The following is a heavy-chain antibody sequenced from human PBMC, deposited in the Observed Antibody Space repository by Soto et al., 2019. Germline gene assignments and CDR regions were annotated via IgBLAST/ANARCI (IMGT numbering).Heavy chain of an antibody. CDR1: GVTLSSAW. D-gene: IGHD1-20*01. J-gene: IGHJ4*02. V-gene: IGHV3-15*01. CDR2: IKSESDGGTT. Sequence: GGSLRLSCAASGVTLSSAWMSWVRQAPGKGLEWVARIKSESDGGTTDYTAPVKGRFTISRDDSKNTLYLQMNSLKTEDTAVYYCTTDRRITLAQFDYWGQGTLVTVSS. CDR3: TTDRRITLAQFDY.